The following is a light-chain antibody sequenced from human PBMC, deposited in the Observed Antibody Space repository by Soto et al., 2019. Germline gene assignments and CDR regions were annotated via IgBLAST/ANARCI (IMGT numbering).Light chain of an antibody. CDR2: AAS. CDR3: QQSYSTPRT. CDR1: QSISSY. J-gene: IGKJ1*01. V-gene: IGKV1-39*01. Sequence: DIPMTPSPSSLSASVGDRVTIPCPASQSISSYLNWYQQKPGKAPKLLIYAASSLQSGVPSRFSGSVSGTDFTLTISSLQPEDFATYYCQQSYSTPRTFGQGTKVDIK.